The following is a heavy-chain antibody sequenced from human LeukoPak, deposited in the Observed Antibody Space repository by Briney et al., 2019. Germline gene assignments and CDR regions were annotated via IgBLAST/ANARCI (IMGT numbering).Heavy chain of an antibody. Sequence: PGGSLRLSCAASGFTFSNAWMNWVRQAPGKGLEWVGRIKSKTDGGTTDYAAPVKGRFTISRDDSKNTLYLHMNSLKTEDTAVYYCTTRRDSSRAFDIWGQGTMVTVSS. V-gene: IGHV3-15*01. J-gene: IGHJ3*02. CDR1: GFTFSNAW. CDR2: IKSKTDGGTT. CDR3: TTRRDSSRAFDI. D-gene: IGHD3-22*01.